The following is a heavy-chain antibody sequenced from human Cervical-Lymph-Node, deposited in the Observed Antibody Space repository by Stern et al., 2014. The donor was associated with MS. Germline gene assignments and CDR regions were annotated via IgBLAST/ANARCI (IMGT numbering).Heavy chain of an antibody. CDR1: GYIFTDYY. CDR3: TRALRIADRPSPGGHWFDP. J-gene: IGHJ5*02. Sequence: QDQLVQSGAEVEKPGASVKFSCKASGYIFTDYYLHWVRQAPGQGLEWMGRINPKSGGTSYAQSFQGRVTLTRDTSITTAYMDLSRLTSDDTAVYYCTRALRIADRPSPGGHWFDPWGQGTLVIVSS. V-gene: IGHV1-2*02. CDR2: INPKSGGT. D-gene: IGHD6-6*01.